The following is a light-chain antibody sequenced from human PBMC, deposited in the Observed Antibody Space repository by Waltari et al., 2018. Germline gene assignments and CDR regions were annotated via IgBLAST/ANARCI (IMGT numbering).Light chain of an antibody. CDR2: GAY. CDR3: QQYNNWPFT. J-gene: IGKJ3*01. CDR1: QSVSST. V-gene: IGKV3-15*01. Sequence: EIVVTQSPANLTVSPGESATLSCGASQSVSSTLAWYQQKPGQAPRLLIYGAYTRATGIPARFSGSGSGTEFTLTISSLQSEDFAVYYCQQYNNWPFTFGPGTKVDIK.